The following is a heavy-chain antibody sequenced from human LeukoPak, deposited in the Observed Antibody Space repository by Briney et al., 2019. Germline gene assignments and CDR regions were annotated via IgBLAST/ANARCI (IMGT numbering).Heavy chain of an antibody. CDR2: IYYSGST. CDR3: ARGRRYCSSTSTLGYCYYYYMDV. V-gene: IGHV4-59*01. D-gene: IGHD2-2*01. Sequence: PSETLSLTCTVSGGSISSYYWSWIRQPPGKGLEWIGYIYYSGSTNYNPSLKSRVTISVDTSKNQFSLKLSSVTAADTAVYYCARGRRYCSSTSTLGYCYYYYMDVWGKGTTVIVSS. J-gene: IGHJ6*03. CDR1: GGSISSYY.